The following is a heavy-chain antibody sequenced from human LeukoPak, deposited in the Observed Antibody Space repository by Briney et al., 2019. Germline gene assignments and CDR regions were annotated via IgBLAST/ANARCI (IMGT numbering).Heavy chain of an antibody. V-gene: IGHV1-18*01. J-gene: IGHJ4*02. CDR3: ATVTPHNYYDSSGYYY. CDR2: ISTYNGNT. D-gene: IGHD3-22*01. CDR1: GDTFTSYG. Sequence: GASVKVSCKASGDTFTSYGLNWVRQAPGQGPEWMGWISTYNGNTNYAQKFQGRVTMTEDTSTDTAYMELSSLRSEDTAVYYCATVTPHNYYDSSGYYYWGQGTLVTVSS.